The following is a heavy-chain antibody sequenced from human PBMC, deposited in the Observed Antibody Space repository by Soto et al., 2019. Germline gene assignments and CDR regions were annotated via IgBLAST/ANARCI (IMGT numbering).Heavy chain of an antibody. D-gene: IGHD3-10*01. CDR1: GGSFSGYY. CDR2: INHSGST. Sequence: QVQLQQWGAGLLKPSETLSLTCAVYGGSFSGYYWSWIRQPPGKGLEWIGEINHSGSTNYNPSLNSRVTISVDTSKNQFALKLSSVTAADTAVYYCARGGGSKGALRGEYWGQGTLVTVSS. CDR3: ARGGGSKGALRGEY. J-gene: IGHJ4*02. V-gene: IGHV4-34*01.